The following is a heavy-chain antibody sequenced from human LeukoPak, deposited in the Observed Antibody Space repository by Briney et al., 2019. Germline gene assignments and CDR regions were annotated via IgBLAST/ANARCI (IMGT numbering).Heavy chain of an antibody. CDR3: ARTPMVRGVFYYYYYYMDV. D-gene: IGHD3-10*01. CDR1: GGTFSSYA. Sequence: GASVKVSCKASGGTFSSYAISWVRQAPGQGREWMGGIIPIFGTANYAQKFQGGVTITADESTSTAYMELSSLRSEDTAVYYCARTPMVRGVFYYYYYYMDVWGKGTTVTISS. CDR2: IIPIFGTA. J-gene: IGHJ6*03. V-gene: IGHV1-69*13.